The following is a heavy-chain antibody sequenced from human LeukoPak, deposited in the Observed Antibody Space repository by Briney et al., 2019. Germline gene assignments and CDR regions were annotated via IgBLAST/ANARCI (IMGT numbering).Heavy chain of an antibody. V-gene: IGHV1-69*13. J-gene: IGHJ3*02. CDR2: IIPIFGTA. CDR3: ARALLPDIVVVPAAMFNAFDI. Sequence: SVKVSCKASGGTFSSYAISWVRQAPGQGLEGMGGIIPIFGTANYAQKFQGRVTITADESTSTAYMELSSLRSEDTAVYYCARALLPDIVVVPAAMFNAFDIWGQGTMVTVSS. CDR1: GGTFSSYA. D-gene: IGHD2-2*01.